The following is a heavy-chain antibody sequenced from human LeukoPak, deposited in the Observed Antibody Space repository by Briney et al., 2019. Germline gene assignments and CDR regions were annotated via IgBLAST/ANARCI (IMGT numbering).Heavy chain of an antibody. J-gene: IGHJ6*02. CDR1: GFTVNSNY. Sequence: GGSLRLSCAASGFTVNSNYMSWVRQAPGTGLEWVSVIYSGGSTYYADSVKGRFTISRDNSMNTLYLQMDSLRAEDTAVYYCSRGGHNYAYGMDVWGQGTTVTVSS. CDR3: SRGGHNYAYGMDV. D-gene: IGHD5-18*01. V-gene: IGHV3-66*01. CDR2: IYSGGST.